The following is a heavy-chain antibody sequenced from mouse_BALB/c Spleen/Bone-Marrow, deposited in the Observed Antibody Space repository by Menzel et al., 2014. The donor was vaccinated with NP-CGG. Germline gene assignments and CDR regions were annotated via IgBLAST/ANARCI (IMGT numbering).Heavy chain of an antibody. V-gene: IGHV1S41*01. D-gene: IGHD2-1*01. CDR1: GYTFTNYW. CDR2: TAPGSDNT. J-gene: IGHJ3*01. CDR3: AREYYDNSFAY. Sequence: DLVKSGASVKLSCKASGYTFTNYWINWIKQRPGQGLEWIGRTAPGSDNTYYNEMFKGKATLTVDTSSSTAYMQLSSQSSEDSAVYFCAREYYDNSFAYWGQGTLVTVSA.